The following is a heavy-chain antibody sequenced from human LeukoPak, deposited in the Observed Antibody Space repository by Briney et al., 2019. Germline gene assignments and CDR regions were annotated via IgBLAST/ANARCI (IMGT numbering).Heavy chain of an antibody. V-gene: IGHV4-61*01. CDR1: GGSVSSGSYY. CDR2: IYYSGST. CDR3: ARSLLSAGSGSYGFDP. D-gene: IGHD3-10*01. J-gene: IGHJ5*02. Sequence: SETLSLTCTVSGGSVSSGSYYWSWIRQPPGKGLEWIGYIYYSGSTNYNPSLKSRVTISVDTSKNQFSLKLSSVTATDTAVYYCARSLLSAGSGSYGFDPWGQGTLVTVSS.